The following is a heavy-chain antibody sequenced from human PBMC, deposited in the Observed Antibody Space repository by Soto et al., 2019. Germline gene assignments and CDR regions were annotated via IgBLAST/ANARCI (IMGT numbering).Heavy chain of an antibody. D-gene: IGHD3-16*01. CDR1: GGSISSSSYY. V-gene: IGHV4-39*01. J-gene: IGHJ4*02. CDR2: IYYSGST. CDR3: ASRDLLGGELDY. Sequence: QLQLQESGPGLVKPSETLSLTCTVSGGSISSSSYYWGWIRQPPGKGLEWIGSIYYSGSTYYNPSLKRRVTIPVDTSNNQSSLKLSSVTAADTAVYYCASRDLLGGELDYWGQGTLVTVSS.